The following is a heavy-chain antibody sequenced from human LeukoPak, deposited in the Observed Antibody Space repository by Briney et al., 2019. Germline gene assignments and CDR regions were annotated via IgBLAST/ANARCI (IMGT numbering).Heavy chain of an antibody. CDR3: ASGGETFDI. CDR1: GGSFSGYY. CDR2: IYYSGST. Sequence: PSETLSLPCAVYGGSFSGYYWSWIRQPPGKGLEWIGYIYYSGSTNYNPSLKSRVTISVDTSKNQFSLKLSSVTAADTAVYYCASGGETFDIWGQGTMVTVSS. V-gene: IGHV4-59*08. J-gene: IGHJ3*02.